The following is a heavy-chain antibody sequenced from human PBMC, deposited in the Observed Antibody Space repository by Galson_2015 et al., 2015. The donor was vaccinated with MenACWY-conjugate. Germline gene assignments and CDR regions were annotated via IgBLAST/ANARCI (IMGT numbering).Heavy chain of an antibody. J-gene: IGHJ4*02. CDR3: AIAAYSSTTQVFDY. Sequence: VQVSCKASGYSFTNNYVHWVRQAPGQGREWMGIINPSGGSTKYSQTFQGRVVMTMDTSTSTFYMELSRLRSEETSVYYCAIAAYSSTTQVFDYWGQGTLVTVSS. CDR1: GYSFTNNY. D-gene: IGHD6-13*01. CDR2: INPSGGST. V-gene: IGHV1-46*01.